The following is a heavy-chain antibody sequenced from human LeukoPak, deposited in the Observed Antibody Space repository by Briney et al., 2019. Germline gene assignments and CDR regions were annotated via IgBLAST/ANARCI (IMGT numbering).Heavy chain of an antibody. CDR1: GFTFSSYA. J-gene: IGHJ6*03. Sequence: PGGSLRLSCAASGFTFSSYAMSWVRQAPGRGLEWVSTISGGATSTYYADSVRGRFTISRDNSKNTLYLQMNSLRAEDTAVYYCAKGTSMVTTYYYYYMDVWGKGTTVTVSS. V-gene: IGHV3-23*01. CDR3: AKGTSMVTTYYYYYMDV. D-gene: IGHD5-18*01. CDR2: ISGGATST.